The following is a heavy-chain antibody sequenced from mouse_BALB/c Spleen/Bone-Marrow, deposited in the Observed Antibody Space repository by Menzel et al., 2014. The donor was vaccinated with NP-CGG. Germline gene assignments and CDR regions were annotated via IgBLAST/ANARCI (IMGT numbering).Heavy chain of an antibody. Sequence: VQLQQSGSVLVRPGASVKLSCKASGFTFTSSWMHWVKQRPGQGLEWIGEIHPYSGNTNYNEKFKGKATLTVDTSSSTAYVELSSLTSEDAAVYYCARHHRYAYYFDYWGQGTPLTASS. J-gene: IGHJ2*01. V-gene: IGHV1S130*01. CDR2: IHPYSGNT. D-gene: IGHD2-14*01. CDR1: GFTFTSSW. CDR3: ARHHRYAYYFDY.